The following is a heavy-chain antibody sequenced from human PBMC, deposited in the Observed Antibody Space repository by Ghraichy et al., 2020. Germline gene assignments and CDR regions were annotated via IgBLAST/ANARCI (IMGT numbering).Heavy chain of an antibody. CDR3: ARPTLRIWATVTTGYYYMDV. CDR2: IYYSGST. V-gene: IGHV4-39*01. CDR1: GGSISSSSYY. D-gene: IGHD4-17*01. J-gene: IGHJ6*03. Sequence: SETLSLTCTVSGGSISSSSYYWGWIRQPPGKGLEWIGSIYYSGSTYYNPSLKSRVTISVDTSKNQFSLKLSSVTAADTAVYYCARPTLRIWATVTTGYYYMDVWGKGTTVTVSS.